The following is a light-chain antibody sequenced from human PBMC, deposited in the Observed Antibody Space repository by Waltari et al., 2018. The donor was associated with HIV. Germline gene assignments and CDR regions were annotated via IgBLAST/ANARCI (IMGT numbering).Light chain of an antibody. CDR3: QQYEFWPT. V-gene: IGKV3-15*01. CDR2: GAS. CDR1: QNVNTN. J-gene: IGKJ1*01. Sequence: VVQKQSPAYLSLSPGETVTLSCTASQNVNTNLAWYQHRPGQAPRLVMFGASTRSAGLPARFIGGGSGTNFTLTIRNVQSEDFAVYYCQQYEFWPTFGQGTKV.